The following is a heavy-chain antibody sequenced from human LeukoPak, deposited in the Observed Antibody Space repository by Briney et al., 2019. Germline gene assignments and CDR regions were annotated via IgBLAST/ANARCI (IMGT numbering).Heavy chain of an antibody. V-gene: IGHV1-46*03. D-gene: IGHD3-16*01. CDR1: GYTFTSYY. J-gene: IGHJ3*02. Sequence: ASVKVSCKASGYTFTSYYMHWVRQAPGQGLEWMGIINPSGGSTSYAQKFQSRVTMTRDTSTSTVYMELSNLRSEDTAVYYCARGGISDAFDIWGQGTMVTVSS. CDR3: ARGGISDAFDI. CDR2: INPSGGST.